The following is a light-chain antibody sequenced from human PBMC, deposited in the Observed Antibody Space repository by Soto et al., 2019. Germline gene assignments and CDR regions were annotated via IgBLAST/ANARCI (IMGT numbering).Light chain of an antibody. CDR3: QQYQNWPPQYT. V-gene: IGKV3-15*01. CDR2: GAS. J-gene: IGKJ2*01. CDR1: QSVASN. Sequence: EIVMTQSPASLSVSPGDGATLSCRASQSVASNVAWYQQKPGQGPRLLIHGASTRAVGVPARFSGSGSGTDFNLTINSLQSEDFAVYYCQQYQNWPPQYTFGQGTKLQIK.